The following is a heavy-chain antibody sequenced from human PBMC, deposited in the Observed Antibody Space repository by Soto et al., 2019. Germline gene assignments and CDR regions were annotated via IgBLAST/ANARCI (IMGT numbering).Heavy chain of an antibody. D-gene: IGHD3-10*01. CDR2: ISSRGTT. Sequence: EVQLVESGGASVQPGGSLRLSCATSGFPFGEYAMNWVRQAPGKGLEWITYISSRGTTDYADSVTGRFTVSRDNAKNLLYLQMNSLREEDTAMYYCTRDYNRGHYWGQGTLVTVSS. CDR3: TRDYNRGHY. J-gene: IGHJ4*02. CDR1: GFPFGEYA. V-gene: IGHV3-48*02.